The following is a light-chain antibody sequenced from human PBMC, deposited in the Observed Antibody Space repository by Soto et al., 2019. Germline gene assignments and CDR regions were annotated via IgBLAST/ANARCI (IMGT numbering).Light chain of an antibody. CDR2: DAS. CDR3: QQYDNWSGT. V-gene: IGKV3-15*01. J-gene: IGKJ1*01. Sequence: EIVMTQSPATLSVSPGEIATLSCRSSQSVSSNLAWYQHKPGQAPMLLIYDASTKATGITARFSGSGSGTEFTLTNSSLQSEDFAVYYCQQYDNWSGTFGRGTKVEIK. CDR1: QSVSSN.